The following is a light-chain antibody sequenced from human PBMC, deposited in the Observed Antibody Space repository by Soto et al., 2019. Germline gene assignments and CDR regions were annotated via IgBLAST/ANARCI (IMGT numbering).Light chain of an antibody. Sequence: DIQMTQSPSSLSASVGDRVTVTCRSSESISRYLNWYQQKPGKAPKLLIYDASTLQAGVPSRFSGTGSGTYFTLTISGLQSEDFATYYCQQSFNAPRTFGQGTKLDIQ. V-gene: IGKV1-39*01. CDR2: DAS. CDR1: ESISRY. CDR3: QQSFNAPRT. J-gene: IGKJ2*01.